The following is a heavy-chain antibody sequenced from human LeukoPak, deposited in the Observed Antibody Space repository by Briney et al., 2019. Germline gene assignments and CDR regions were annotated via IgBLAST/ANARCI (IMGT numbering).Heavy chain of an antibody. CDR2: IYYSGST. Sequence: PSEPLSLTCTVSGGSISSSSYYWGWIRQPPGKGLEWIGSIYYSGSTYYNPSLKSRVTISVDTSKNQFSLKLSSVTAADTAVYYCARHINDYGDYSWFDPWGQGTLVTVSS. CDR3: ARHINDYGDYSWFDP. D-gene: IGHD4-17*01. J-gene: IGHJ5*02. CDR1: GGSISSSSYY. V-gene: IGHV4-39*01.